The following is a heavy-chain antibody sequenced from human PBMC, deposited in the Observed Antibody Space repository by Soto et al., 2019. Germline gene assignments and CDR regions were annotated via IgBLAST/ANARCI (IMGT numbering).Heavy chain of an antibody. D-gene: IGHD3-9*01. CDR3: AHRAAFLGDILTGSNWFDP. CDR1: GFSLSTSGVG. CDR2: IYWDEDK. Sequence: QITLKESGPTLVKPTQTLTLTCTFSGFSLSTSGVGVGWIRQPPGKALEWLALIYWDEDKRHSPSLKSRLTITKDTSKTQVVLTLTNMDPVDTATYYCAHRAAFLGDILTGSNWFDPWGQGTLVTVSS. J-gene: IGHJ5*02. V-gene: IGHV2-5*02.